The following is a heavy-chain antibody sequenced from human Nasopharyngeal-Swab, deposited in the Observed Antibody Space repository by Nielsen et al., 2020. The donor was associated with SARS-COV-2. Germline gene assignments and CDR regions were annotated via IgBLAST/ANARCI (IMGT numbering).Heavy chain of an antibody. D-gene: IGHD2-15*01. CDR2: ISWNSGSI. Sequence: LSLTCAASGFTFVDYAMHWARQAPGKGLEWVSGISWNSGSIGYADSVKGRFTISRDNAKNSLYLQMNSLRAEDTALYYCVKDNLLRAFDLWGQGTMVTVSS. CDR1: GFTFVDYA. CDR3: VKDNLLRAFDL. V-gene: IGHV3-9*01. J-gene: IGHJ3*01.